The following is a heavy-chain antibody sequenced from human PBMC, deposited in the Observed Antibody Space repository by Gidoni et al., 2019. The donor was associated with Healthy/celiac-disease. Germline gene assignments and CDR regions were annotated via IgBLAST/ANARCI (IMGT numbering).Heavy chain of an antibody. CDR3: ARVHVFGPMGATTAFDY. CDR1: GFTFSSYG. V-gene: IGHV3-33*01. CDR2: IWYDGSNK. D-gene: IGHD1-26*01. J-gene: IGHJ4*02. Sequence: QVQLVESGGGVVQPGRSLRLSCAASGFTFSSYGMHWVRQAPGTGLEWVAVIWYDGSNKYDADSVKGRFTISRDNSKNTLYLQMNSLRAEDTAVYYCARVHVFGPMGATTAFDYWGQGTLVTVSS.